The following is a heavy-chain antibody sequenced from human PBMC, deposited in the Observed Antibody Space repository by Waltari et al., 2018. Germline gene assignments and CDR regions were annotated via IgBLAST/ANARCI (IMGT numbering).Heavy chain of an antibody. V-gene: IGHV1-2*04. D-gene: IGHD6-13*01. Sequence: QVQLVQSGAEVKKPGASVKVSCKASGYTFTGYYMHWVRQAHGQGLEWMGWINPNSGGTNYAQKFQGWVTMTRDTSISTAYMELSRLRSDDTAVYYCAREGEGLVRRGNWFDPWGQGTLVTVSS. J-gene: IGHJ5*02. CDR2: INPNSGGT. CDR1: GYTFTGYY. CDR3: AREGEGLVRRGNWFDP.